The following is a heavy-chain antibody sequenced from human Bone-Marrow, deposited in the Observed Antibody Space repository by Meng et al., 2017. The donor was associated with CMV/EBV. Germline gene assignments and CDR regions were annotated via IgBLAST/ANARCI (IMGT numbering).Heavy chain of an antibody. CDR3: ARTGNGNYVNWFDP. V-gene: IGHV1-2*02. CDR1: GYTFTDYY. J-gene: IGHJ5*02. D-gene: IGHD3-16*01. CDR2: INPDTGGT. Sequence: ASVKVSCKASGYTFTDYYIHWMRQAPGQGFEWMGWINPDTGGTKYAQNFQGRVTMTRATSIATAYMELTRLRSDDTAVYYCARTGNGNYVNWFDPWGQGTLVTVSS.